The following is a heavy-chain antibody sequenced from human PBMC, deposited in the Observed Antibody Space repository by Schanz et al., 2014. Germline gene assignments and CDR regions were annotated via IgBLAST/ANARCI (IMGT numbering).Heavy chain of an antibody. V-gene: IGHV3-33*01. CDR2: LWHDGSKK. Sequence: QVQLVESGGGVVQPGRSLRLSCVASGFTFSSYDVFWVRQAPGKGLEWVAILWHDGSKKYYADSVKGRFTVSRDNAENTLFLQMNSLRAEDTALYYCARDRRNADLDYWGQGTLVTVSS. CDR3: ARDRRNADLDY. J-gene: IGHJ4*02. D-gene: IGHD1-1*01. CDR1: GFTFSSYD.